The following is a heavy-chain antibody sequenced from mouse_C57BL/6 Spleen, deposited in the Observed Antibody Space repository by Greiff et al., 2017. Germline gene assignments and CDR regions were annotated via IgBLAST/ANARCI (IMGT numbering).Heavy chain of an antibody. V-gene: IGHV1-69*01. CDR3: ARGNYYGSSPAWFAY. CDR2: IDPSDSYT. Sequence: QVQLQQPGAELVMPGASVKLSCKASGYTFTSYWMHWVKQRPGQGLEWIGEIDPSDSYTNYNQKFKGKSTLTVDKSSSTAYMQLSSLTSEDSAVYYCARGNYYGSSPAWFAYWGQGTLVTVSA. CDR1: GYTFTSYW. D-gene: IGHD1-1*01. J-gene: IGHJ3*01.